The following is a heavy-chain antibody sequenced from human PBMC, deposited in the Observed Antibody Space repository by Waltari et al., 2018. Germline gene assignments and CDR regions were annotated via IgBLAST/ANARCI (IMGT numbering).Heavy chain of an antibody. CDR1: GASLSGFH. V-gene: IGHV4-34*02. Sequence: QVQLQQWGAGLLKPSETLSLSCDVSGASLSGFHWPWIRQTPGKGLEWIGDVTLSGKTNSNPSLKGRITVSLDTSRRQLSLRVTAMTAADTGVYFCARSVAGVGMEYWGQGTPVTVSS. D-gene: IGHD6-19*01. CDR2: VTLSGKT. CDR3: ARSVAGVGMEY. J-gene: IGHJ4*02.